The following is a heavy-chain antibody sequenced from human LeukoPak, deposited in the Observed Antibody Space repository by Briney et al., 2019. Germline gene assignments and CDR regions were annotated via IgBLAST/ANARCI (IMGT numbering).Heavy chain of an antibody. V-gene: IGHV4-34*01. CDR2: INHSGST. Sequence: SETLSLTCAVYGGSFSGYYWSWIRQPPGKGLEWIGEINHSGSTNYNPSLKSRVTISVDTSKNQFSLKLSSVTAADTAVYYCARGLGTDYYDSSGYIPFDPWGQETLVTVSS. CDR1: GGSFSGYY. D-gene: IGHD3-22*01. CDR3: ARGLGTDYYDSSGYIPFDP. J-gene: IGHJ5*02.